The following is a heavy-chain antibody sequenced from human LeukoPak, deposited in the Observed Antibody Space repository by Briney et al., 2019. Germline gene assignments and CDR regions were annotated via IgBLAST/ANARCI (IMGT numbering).Heavy chain of an antibody. V-gene: IGHV4-4*02. J-gene: IGHJ4*02. CDR1: GRSISSSNW. D-gene: IGHD3-22*01. Sequence: SSETLSLTCAVSGRSISSSNWWSCVRQPPGKGLEWIGEIYHSGSTNYNPSLKSRVTISVDKSKNQFSLKLSSVTAADTAVYYCARGGYSQYYFDYWGQGTLVTVSS. CDR2: IYHSGST. CDR3: ARGGYSQYYFDY.